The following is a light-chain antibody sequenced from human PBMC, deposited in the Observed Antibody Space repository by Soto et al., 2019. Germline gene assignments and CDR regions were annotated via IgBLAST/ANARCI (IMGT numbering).Light chain of an antibody. J-gene: IGLJ2*01. CDR1: TGPVTSDYY. CDR3: LLVYSDTVI. Sequence: QAVVTQEPSLTVSPGGTVTLTCASSTGPVTSDYYPNWFQQKPGQAPRALIYETTNKHSWSPARFSGSLLGGKAALTLSGAQPEDEADYYCLLVYSDTVIFGGGTQLTVL. CDR2: ETT. V-gene: IGLV7-43*01.